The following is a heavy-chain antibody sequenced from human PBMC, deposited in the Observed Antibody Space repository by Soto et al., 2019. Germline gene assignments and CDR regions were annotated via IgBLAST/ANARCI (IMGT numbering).Heavy chain of an antibody. V-gene: IGHV4-31*03. CDR1: GGSISSGGYY. D-gene: IGHD5-12*01. J-gene: IGHJ5*02. Sequence: SETLSLTCTVSGGSISSGGYYWRWIRQHPGKGLEWIGYIYYSGGTYYNPPLKSRVTISVDTSKNQFSLKLSSVTAADTAVYYCAREEGGGYDHRWFDPWGQGTLVTVSS. CDR3: AREEGGGYDHRWFDP. CDR2: IYYSGGT.